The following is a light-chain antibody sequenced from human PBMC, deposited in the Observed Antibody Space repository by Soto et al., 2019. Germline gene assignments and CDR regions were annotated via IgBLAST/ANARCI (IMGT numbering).Light chain of an antibody. CDR3: QYYGSSPRT. V-gene: IGKV3-20*01. Sequence: EIVLTQSPATLSLSPGERATLSCRASQSVSSYLAWYQQKPGQAPRLLIYDASNRATGIPARFSGSGSGTDFTLTISRLEPEDFAVYYCQYYGSSPRTFGQGTKVDIK. J-gene: IGKJ1*01. CDR2: DAS. CDR1: QSVSSY.